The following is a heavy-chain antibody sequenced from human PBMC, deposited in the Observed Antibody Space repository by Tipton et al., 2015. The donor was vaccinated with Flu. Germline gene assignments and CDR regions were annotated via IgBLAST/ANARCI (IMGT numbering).Heavy chain of an antibody. CDR1: GFSFSSHG. J-gene: IGHJ4*02. CDR3: TRILAHSGNGYYDI. D-gene: IGHD5-12*01. V-gene: IGHV3-30*03. Sequence: SLRLSCVASGFSFSSHGMHWVRQAPGRGLEWVALISYDGTKTYSADSVKGRFTISREDAKNSLFLQMNSLRAGDTAIYYCTRILAHSGNGYYDIWGQGTLVTVSS. CDR2: ISYDGTKT.